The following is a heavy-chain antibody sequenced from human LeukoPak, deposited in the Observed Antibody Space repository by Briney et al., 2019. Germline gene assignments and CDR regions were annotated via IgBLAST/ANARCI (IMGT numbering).Heavy chain of an antibody. CDR3: AREGILTGYYWKNWFDP. D-gene: IGHD3-9*01. V-gene: IGHV4-61*01. J-gene: IGHJ5*02. CDR2: IYYSGST. Sequence: SETLSLTCAVSGYSISSGYYWGWIRQPPGKGLEWIGYIYYSGSTNYNPSLKSRVTISVDTSKNQFSLKLSSVTAADTAVYYCAREGILTGYYWKNWFDPWGQGTLVTVSS. CDR1: GYSISSGYY.